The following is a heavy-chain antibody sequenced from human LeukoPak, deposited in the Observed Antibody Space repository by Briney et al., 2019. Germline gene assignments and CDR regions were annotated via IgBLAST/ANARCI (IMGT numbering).Heavy chain of an antibody. CDR2: IYYSGST. CDR1: GGSISSSSYY. D-gene: IGHD2-2*01. CDR3: ASIIVVVPAAINWFDP. V-gene: IGHV4-39*01. Sequence: PSETLSLTCTVSGGSISSSSYYWGWFRQPPGKGLEWIGSIYYSGSTYYNPSLKSRVTISVDTSKNQFSLKLSSVTAADTAVYYCASIIVVVPAAINWFDPWGEGTLDTVSS. J-gene: IGHJ5*02.